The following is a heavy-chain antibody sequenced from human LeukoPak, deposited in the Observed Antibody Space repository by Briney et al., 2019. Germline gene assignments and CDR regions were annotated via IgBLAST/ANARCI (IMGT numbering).Heavy chain of an antibody. CDR1: GYSISSGYY. CDR3: ARDISYVDTAMVKYNWFDP. Sequence: SETLSLTCAVSGYSISSGYYWGWIRQPPGKGLEWIGSIYHSGSTNYNPSLKSRVTISVDTSKNQFSLKLSSVTAADTAVYYCARDISYVDTAMVKYNWFDPWGQGTLVTVSS. J-gene: IGHJ5*02. D-gene: IGHD5-18*01. V-gene: IGHV4-38-2*02. CDR2: IYHSGST.